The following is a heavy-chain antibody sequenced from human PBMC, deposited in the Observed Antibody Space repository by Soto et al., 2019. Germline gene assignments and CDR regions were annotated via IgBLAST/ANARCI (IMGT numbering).Heavy chain of an antibody. D-gene: IGHD2-2*02. CDR2: ISYDGSNK. CDR3: AREGLVPAATPWFDY. J-gene: IGHJ4*02. V-gene: IGHV3-30-3*01. CDR1: GFTFSSYA. Sequence: LRLSCAASGFTFSSYAMHWVRQAPGKGLEWVAVISYDGSNKYYADSVKGRFTISRDNSKNTLYLQMNSLRAEDTAVYYCAREGLVPAATPWFDYWGQGTLVAVSS.